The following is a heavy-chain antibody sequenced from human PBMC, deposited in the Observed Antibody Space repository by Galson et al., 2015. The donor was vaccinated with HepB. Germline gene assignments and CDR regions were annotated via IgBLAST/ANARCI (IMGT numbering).Heavy chain of an antibody. J-gene: IGHJ4*02. CDR2: ISGSGGST. Sequence: SLRLSCAASGFTFSSYAMSWVRQAPGKGLEWVSAISGSGGSTYYADSVKGRFTISRDNSKNTLYLQMNSLRAEDTAVYYCAKDFRIAAARPYYFDYWGQGTLVTVSS. CDR3: AKDFRIAAARPYYFDY. CDR1: GFTFSSYA. V-gene: IGHV3-23*01. D-gene: IGHD6-13*01.